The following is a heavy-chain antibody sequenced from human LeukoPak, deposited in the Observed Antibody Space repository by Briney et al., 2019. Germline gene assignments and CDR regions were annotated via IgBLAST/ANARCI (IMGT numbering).Heavy chain of an antibody. CDR3: SCRVGASSPFDY. CDR1: GFTFSGRW. J-gene: IGHJ4*02. Sequence: GGSLRLSCAASGFTFSGRWMSWVRQAPGKGLEWVARIRQDGSDKYYVDSVKGRFTISRDNAKNSLYLQMNNLRAEDTAVYYCSCRVGASSPFDYWGQGTLVTVSS. V-gene: IGHV3-7*01. D-gene: IGHD1-26*01. CDR2: IRQDGSDK.